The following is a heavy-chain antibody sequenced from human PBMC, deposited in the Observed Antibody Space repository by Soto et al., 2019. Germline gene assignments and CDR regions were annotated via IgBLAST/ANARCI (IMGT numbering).Heavy chain of an antibody. D-gene: IGHD3-22*01. CDR2: IWYDGSNK. V-gene: IGHV3-33*01. J-gene: IGHJ4*02. CDR1: GFTFSSYG. Sequence: SLRLSCAASGFTFSSYGMHWVRQAPGKGLEWVAVIWYDGSNKYYADSVKGRFTISRDNSKNTLYLQMNSPRAEDTAVYYCARDMYYYDSSGDLDFDYWGQGTLVTVSS. CDR3: ARDMYYYDSSGDLDFDY.